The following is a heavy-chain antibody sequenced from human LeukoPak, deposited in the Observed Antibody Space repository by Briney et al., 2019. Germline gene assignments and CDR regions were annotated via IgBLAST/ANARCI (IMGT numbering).Heavy chain of an antibody. V-gene: IGHV3-30*02. D-gene: IGHD3-22*01. Sequence: PGGSLRLSCAASGFTFSSYGMHWVRQAPGKGLEWVAFIRYDGSNKYYADSVKGRFTLSRDNSKNTLYLRMNTLRPEDTAVYYCGKSITMIVVVMGYWGQGTLVTVSS. CDR3: GKSITMIVVVMGY. CDR2: IRYDGSNK. J-gene: IGHJ4*02. CDR1: GFTFSSYG.